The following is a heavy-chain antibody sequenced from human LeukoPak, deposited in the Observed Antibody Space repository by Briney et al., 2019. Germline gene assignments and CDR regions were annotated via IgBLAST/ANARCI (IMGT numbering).Heavy chain of an antibody. J-gene: IGHJ4*02. Sequence: GRSLRLSCAASGFTFDDYAMHWVRQAPGKGLEWVSGICWNSGSIGYADSVKGRFTISRDNAKNSLYLQMNSLRAEDTALYCCAKVRFGVAGTGFFDYWGEGTLVTVSS. CDR1: GFTFDDYA. CDR2: ICWNSGSI. D-gene: IGHD6-19*01. CDR3: AKVRFGVAGTGFFDY. V-gene: IGHV3-9*01.